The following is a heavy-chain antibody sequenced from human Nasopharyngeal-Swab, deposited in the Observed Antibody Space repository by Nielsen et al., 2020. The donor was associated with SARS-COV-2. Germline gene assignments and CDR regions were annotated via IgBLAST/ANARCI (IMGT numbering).Heavy chain of an antibody. Sequence: GGSLRLSCAASGFTVSLYWMHWVRQAPGKGLEWVSRIKSDESSIAYADSVKGRFIISRNNAENTYYLRLNSLRAEDTAVYYCATTAGGYSYASWGQGTLVTVSS. CDR3: ATTAGGYSYAS. CDR2: IKSDESSI. D-gene: IGHD5-18*01. V-gene: IGHV3-74*01. CDR1: GFTVSLYW. J-gene: IGHJ5*02.